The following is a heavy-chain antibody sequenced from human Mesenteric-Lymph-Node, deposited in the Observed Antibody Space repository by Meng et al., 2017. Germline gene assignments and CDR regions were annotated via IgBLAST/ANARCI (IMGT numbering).Heavy chain of an antibody. D-gene: IGHD6-19*01. CDR3: AREGWSSGWLYYLDY. CDR1: GFTFSSYA. J-gene: IGHJ4*02. Sequence: GGSLRLSCAASGFTFSSYAMSWVRQAPGKGLEWVAVISYDGSNKYYADSVKGRFTISRDNSKNTLYLQMNSLRAEDTAVYYCAREGWSSGWLYYLDYWGQGTRVTVSS. CDR2: ISYDGSNK. V-gene: IGHV3-30*04.